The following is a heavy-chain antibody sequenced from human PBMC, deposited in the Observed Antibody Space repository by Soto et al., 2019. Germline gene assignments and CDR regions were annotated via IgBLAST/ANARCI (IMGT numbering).Heavy chain of an antibody. J-gene: IGHJ3*01. CDR2: IYSSGST. D-gene: IGHD3-22*01. CDR1: GFTFSSND. Sequence: EVQLVESGGGVIQPGGSLRLSCAASGFTFSSNDMNWVRQAPGKGLEWVSLIYSSGSTSYADSVKGRFTISRDNSKNTLYLQMSSLRAEDTAVYYCATRPLLPGAPWGQGTMVTVSS. V-gene: IGHV3-53*01. CDR3: ATRPLLPGAP.